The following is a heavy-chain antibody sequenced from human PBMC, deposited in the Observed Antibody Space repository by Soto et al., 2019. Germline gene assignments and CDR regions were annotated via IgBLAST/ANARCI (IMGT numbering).Heavy chain of an antibody. Sequence: QVQLVQSGTEVKKPGASVKVSCKASGYTFTGYGISWVRQAPGQGLEWMGWISTYTGNTNCAQKLQGRVTLTTDTSTSTAYMELRGLRSDDTAVYYCARDDYGDSGYFQHWGQGTLVTVSS. CDR3: ARDDYGDSGYFQH. CDR1: GYTFTGYG. V-gene: IGHV1-18*01. J-gene: IGHJ1*01. D-gene: IGHD4-17*01. CDR2: ISTYTGNT.